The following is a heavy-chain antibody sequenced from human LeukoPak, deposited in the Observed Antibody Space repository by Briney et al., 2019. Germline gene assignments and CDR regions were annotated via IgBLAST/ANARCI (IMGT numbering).Heavy chain of an antibody. CDR3: ARHPPYDSSGYYRDY. Sequence: SETLSLTYTVSGGSISSSSYYWGWIRQPPGKGLEWIGSIYYSGSTYYNPSLKSRVTISVDTSKNQFSLKLSSVTAADTAVYYCARHPPYDSSGYYRDYWGQGTLVTVSS. V-gene: IGHV4-39*01. CDR1: GGSISSSSYY. J-gene: IGHJ4*02. D-gene: IGHD3-22*01. CDR2: IYYSGST.